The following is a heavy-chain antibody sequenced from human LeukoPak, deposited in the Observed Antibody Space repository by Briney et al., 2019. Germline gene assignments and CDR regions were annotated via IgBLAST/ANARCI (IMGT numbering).Heavy chain of an antibody. V-gene: IGHV3-7*03. CDR1: GFTFRSYW. J-gene: IGHJ4*02. Sequence: GGSLRLSCVVSGFTFRSYWMSWVRQAPGKGLEWVANIKEDGSDKNYAASVKGRFTVSRDNARNSLDLQMNSLRAEDTAVYYCAKDVYGDYGGLDYWGQGTLVTVSS. CDR3: AKDVYGDYGGLDY. CDR2: IKEDGSDK. D-gene: IGHD4-17*01.